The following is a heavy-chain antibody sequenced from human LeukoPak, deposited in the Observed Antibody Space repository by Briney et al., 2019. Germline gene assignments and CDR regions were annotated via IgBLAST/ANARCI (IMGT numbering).Heavy chain of an antibody. J-gene: IGHJ4*02. CDR2: IRSKANSYAT. D-gene: IGHD6-13*01. V-gene: IGHV3-73*01. CDR3: TRLGIAAAGKGY. CDR1: GFTLSGSA. Sequence: PGGSLRLSCAAAGFTLSGSAMHCVRQASGKGLEWVGRIRSKANSYATAYAASVKGRFTISRDDSKNTAYLQMNSLKTEDTAVNYCTRLGIAAAGKGYWGQGTLVTVSS.